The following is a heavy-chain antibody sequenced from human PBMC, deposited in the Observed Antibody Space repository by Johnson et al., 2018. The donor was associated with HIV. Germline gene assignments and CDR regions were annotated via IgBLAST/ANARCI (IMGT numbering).Heavy chain of an antibody. Sequence: QVQLVESGGGVVQPGRSLRLSCAASGFTFSSYAMHWVRQAPGKGLQWVAVISYDGSNKYYADSVKGRFTISRDNSKNTLYLQMNSLRAEDTAVYYCARDPLSCLLRWFRELLERYDAFDIWGQGTMVTVSS. J-gene: IGHJ3*02. D-gene: IGHD3-10*01. V-gene: IGHV3-30*04. CDR3: ARDPLSCLLRWFRELLERYDAFDI. CDR2: ISYDGSNK. CDR1: GFTFSSYA.